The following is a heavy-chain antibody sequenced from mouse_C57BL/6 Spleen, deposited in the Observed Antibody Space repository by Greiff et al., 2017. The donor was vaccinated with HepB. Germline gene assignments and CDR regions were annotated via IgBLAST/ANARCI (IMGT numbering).Heavy chain of an antibody. CDR2: ISDGGSYT. J-gene: IGHJ1*03. Sequence: EVKLVESGGGLVKPGGSLKLSCAASGFTFSSYAMSWVRQTPEKRLEWVATISDGGSYTYYPDNVKGRFTISRDNAKNNLYLQMSNLKSEDTAMYYCARVPSYYYGSSPYWYFDVWGTGTTVTVSS. CDR3: ARVPSYYYGSSPYWYFDV. V-gene: IGHV5-4*03. CDR1: GFTFSSYA. D-gene: IGHD1-1*01.